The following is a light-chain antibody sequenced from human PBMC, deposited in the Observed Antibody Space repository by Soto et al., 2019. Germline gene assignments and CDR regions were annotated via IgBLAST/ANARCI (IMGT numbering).Light chain of an antibody. CDR3: QQYGSSSST. CDR2: GAS. J-gene: IGKJ4*01. V-gene: IGKV3-20*01. Sequence: EIVLTQSPGTLSLSPGERATLSCRASQSVSSNYLAWYQQKPGQAPRLLTYGASSRATGIPDRFSGSGSGTDFTLTISRLEPEDFAVYYCQQYGSSSSTFGGGTKVEIK. CDR1: QSVSSNY.